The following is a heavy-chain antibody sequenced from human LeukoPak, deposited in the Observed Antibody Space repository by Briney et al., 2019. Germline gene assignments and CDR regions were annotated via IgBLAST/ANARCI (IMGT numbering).Heavy chain of an antibody. V-gene: IGHV4-34*01. CDR3: ARGPYDFPASAWFDP. CDR1: GGSFSGYY. CDR2: INHSGST. Sequence: PSETLSLTCAVYGGSFSGYYWSWIRQPPGKGLEWIGEINHSGSTNYNPSHKSRVTISVDTSKNQFSLKLSSVTAADTAVYYCARGPYDFPASAWFDPWGQGTLVTVSS. D-gene: IGHD3-3*01. J-gene: IGHJ5*02.